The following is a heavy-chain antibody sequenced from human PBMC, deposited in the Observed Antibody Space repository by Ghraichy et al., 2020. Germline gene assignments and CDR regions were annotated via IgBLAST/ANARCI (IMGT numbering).Heavy chain of an antibody. J-gene: IGHJ4*02. D-gene: IGHD3-10*01. Sequence: GGSLRLSCAASGFTFSSYAMSWVRQAPGKGLEWVSAISGSAGNTFYADSVKGRFTISRDNSKNTLYLQMDSLRAEDTAVYSCAKGFSKQSRSHYMSFDSWGQGTLVTVSS. CDR2: ISGSAGNT. CDR1: GFTFSSYA. CDR3: AKGFSKQSRSHYMSFDS. V-gene: IGHV3-23*01.